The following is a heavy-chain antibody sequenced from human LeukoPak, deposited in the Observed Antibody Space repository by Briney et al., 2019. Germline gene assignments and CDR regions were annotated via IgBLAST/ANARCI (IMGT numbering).Heavy chain of an antibody. CDR1: GYSFTSYG. CDR3: ARGGRDGRDV. CDR2: VSAYDGST. D-gene: IGHD3-10*01. V-gene: IGHV1-18*01. J-gene: IGHJ6*02. Sequence: ASVKVSCKASGYSFTSYGFTWVRRAPGQGLEWMGWVSAYDGSTNYAQKIRGRVTMTTDASKNTVYMELRSLRFDDTAVYYCARGGRDGRDVWGQGTTVTVSS.